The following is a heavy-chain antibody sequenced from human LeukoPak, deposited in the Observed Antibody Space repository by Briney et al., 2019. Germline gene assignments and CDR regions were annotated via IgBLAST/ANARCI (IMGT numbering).Heavy chain of an antibody. J-gene: IGHJ5*02. CDR1: GFTFSSYS. V-gene: IGHV3-21*01. Sequence: GGSLRLSCAASGFTFSSYSMNWVRQAPGKGLEWVSSISSSSSYIYYADSVKGRFTISRDNAKNSLYLQMNSLRAEDTAVYYCARDGPGATFGWFDPWDQGTLVTVSS. CDR3: ARDGPGATFGWFDP. D-gene: IGHD1-26*01. CDR2: ISSSSSYI.